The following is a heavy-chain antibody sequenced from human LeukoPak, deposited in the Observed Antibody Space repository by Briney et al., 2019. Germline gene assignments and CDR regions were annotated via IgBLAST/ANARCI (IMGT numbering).Heavy chain of an antibody. CDR1: GITLSNYG. J-gene: IGHJ4*02. D-gene: IGHD3-22*01. CDR2: ISDRGSRT. V-gene: IGHV3-23*01. Sequence: GGSLRLSCAVSGITLSNYGMSWVRQSPGKGLEWVAGISDRGSRTNYADSVKGRFTISTDHPKNTLYLQMNSLRAEDTAVYFCAKRGVVIRVILVGFHKEAYYFDSWGQGALVTVSS. CDR3: AKRGVVIRVILVGFHKEAYYFDS.